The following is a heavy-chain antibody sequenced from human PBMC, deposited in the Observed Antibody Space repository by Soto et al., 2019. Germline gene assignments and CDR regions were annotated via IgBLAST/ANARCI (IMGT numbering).Heavy chain of an antibody. D-gene: IGHD1-26*01. CDR3: ARWAYSGRHFFIDY. Sequence: PSETLSLTCTVSGGSISSYYWGWIRQPPGKGLEWIGYIYYSGSTNYNPSLKSRVTISVDTSKIQFSLKLSSVTAADTAVYYCARWAYSGRHFFIDYWGQGTLVTVSS. CDR2: IYYSGST. J-gene: IGHJ4*02. CDR1: GGSISSYY. V-gene: IGHV4-59*08.